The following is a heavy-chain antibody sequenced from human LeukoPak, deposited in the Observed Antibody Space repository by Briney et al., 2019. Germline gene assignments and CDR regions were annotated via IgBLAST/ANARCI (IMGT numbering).Heavy chain of an antibody. Sequence: GASVKVSCKASGYTFTSYDINWVRQAPGQGLEWMGRMNPNSGNTGYAQKFQGRVTMTRNNSISTAYMELSSLRSEDTAVYYCARVGSMVRGVIGDYNWFDPWGQGTLVTVSS. D-gene: IGHD3-10*01. CDR2: MNPNSGNT. V-gene: IGHV1-8*01. CDR1: GYTFTSYD. CDR3: ARVGSMVRGVIGDYNWFDP. J-gene: IGHJ5*02.